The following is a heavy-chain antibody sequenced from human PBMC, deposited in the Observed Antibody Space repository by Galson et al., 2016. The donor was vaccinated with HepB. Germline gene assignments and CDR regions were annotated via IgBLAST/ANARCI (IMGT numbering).Heavy chain of an antibody. CDR3: AREPVRLDDLLTGPPKNPDY. CDR1: GFTFSRYE. Sequence: SLRLSCAASGFTFSRYEMNWVRQAPGKRLEWVSYISSSGTTIYYADSVKGRFTISRDNAKNSLYLQMNSLRAEDTAVYYCAREPVRLDDLLTGPPKNPDYWGQGTQVTVSS. CDR2: ISSSGTTI. V-gene: IGHV3-48*03. D-gene: IGHD3-9*01. J-gene: IGHJ4*02.